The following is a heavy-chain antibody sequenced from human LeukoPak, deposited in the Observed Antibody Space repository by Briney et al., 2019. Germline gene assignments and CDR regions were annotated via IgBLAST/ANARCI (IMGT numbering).Heavy chain of an antibody. CDR2: ISYDGSNK. V-gene: IGHV3-30*18. CDR1: GFTFSSYG. Sequence: PGRSRRLSCAASGFTFSSYGMHWVRQAPGKGLEWVAVISYDGSNKYYADSVKGRFTISRDNSKNTLYLQMNSLRAEDTAVYYCAKDPKYYDILTGYYRDYYYYGMDVWGQGTTVTVSS. D-gene: IGHD3-9*01. J-gene: IGHJ6*02. CDR3: AKDPKYYDILTGYYRDYYYYGMDV.